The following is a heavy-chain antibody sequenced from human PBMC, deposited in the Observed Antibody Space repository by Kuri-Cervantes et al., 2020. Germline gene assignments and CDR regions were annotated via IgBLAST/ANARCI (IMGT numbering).Heavy chain of an antibody. CDR3: ARDRVAARPGWFDP. D-gene: IGHD6-6*01. CDR2: IRYDGGNT. J-gene: IGHJ5*02. Sequence: GESLKISCAASGFPFSSFGMHWVRQAPGKGLEWVAFIRYDGGNTNYPDSVKGRFTISRDNSKNTLYLQMNCLRAEDSAIYYCARDRVAARPGWFDPWGQGALVTVSS. V-gene: IGHV3-30*02. CDR1: GFPFSSFG.